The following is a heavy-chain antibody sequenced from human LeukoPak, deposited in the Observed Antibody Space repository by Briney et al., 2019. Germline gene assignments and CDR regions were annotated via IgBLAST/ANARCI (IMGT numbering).Heavy chain of an antibody. Sequence: PGGSLRLSCAASGFTFSSYAMSWVRQAPGKGLEWVSAISGSGGSTYYADSVKGRFTISRDNSKNTLYLQMNSLRAEDTAVYYCAKDIIWNSSRKVNWFDPWGQGTLVTVSS. V-gene: IGHV3-23*01. D-gene: IGHD6-19*01. CDR3: AKDIIWNSSRKVNWFDP. CDR1: GFTFSSYA. CDR2: ISGSGGST. J-gene: IGHJ5*02.